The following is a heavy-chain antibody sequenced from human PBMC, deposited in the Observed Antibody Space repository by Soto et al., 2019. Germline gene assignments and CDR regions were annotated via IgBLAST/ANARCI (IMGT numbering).Heavy chain of an antibody. CDR3: ARVLHTALDY. Sequence: QVQLVQSGAEVKKPGSSVKVSCKASGGTFSSYTISWVRQAPGQGLEWMGRIIPILGIANYAQKFQGRVTIXVDKTTSTAYMELSSLRSEDTAVYYCARVLHTALDYWGQGTLVTVSS. CDR1: GGTFSSYT. D-gene: IGHD5-18*01. CDR2: IIPILGIA. J-gene: IGHJ4*02. V-gene: IGHV1-69*02.